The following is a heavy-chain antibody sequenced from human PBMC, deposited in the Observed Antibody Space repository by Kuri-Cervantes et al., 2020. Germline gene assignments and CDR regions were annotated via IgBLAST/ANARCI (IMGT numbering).Heavy chain of an antibody. CDR1: GYTFTSYG. V-gene: IGHV1-18*01. D-gene: IGHD3-3*01. J-gene: IGHJ6*02. Sequence: ASVKXSCXASGYTFTSYGNSWVRQAPGQGLEWMGWSSVYIGNTNYAQKLQGRVTMTTDTSTSTAYMELRSLRSDDTAVYYCARAAVTIFGVVEFMDVWGQGTTVTVSS. CDR2: SSVYIGNT. CDR3: ARAAVTIFGVVEFMDV.